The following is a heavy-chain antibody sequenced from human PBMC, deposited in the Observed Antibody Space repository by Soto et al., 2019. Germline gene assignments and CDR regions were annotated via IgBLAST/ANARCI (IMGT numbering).Heavy chain of an antibody. Sequence: QVQLVQSGAEVKKPGASVKVSCKTSGYTFTSYDINWVRQATGQGLEWMGWMNPNSGNTAYAQQFQGRVTMTRNTSITTAYTELSSLRSEDTAVYYCARERSSGAFDIWGQGTMVTVSS. V-gene: IGHV1-8*01. D-gene: IGHD1-26*01. J-gene: IGHJ3*02. CDR1: GYTFTSYD. CDR2: MNPNSGNT. CDR3: ARERSSGAFDI.